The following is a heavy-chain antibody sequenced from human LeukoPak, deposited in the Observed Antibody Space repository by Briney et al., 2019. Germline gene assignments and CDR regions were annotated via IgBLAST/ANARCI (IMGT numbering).Heavy chain of an antibody. J-gene: IGHJ4*02. CDR1: GFTFSSFA. Sequence: GGSLRLSCAASGFTFSSFATHWVRQAPGKGLEYVSAITPNGGSTYYANSVKGRFTISRDDSKNTLYLQMGSLKVEDMAVYYCARALGAAAGLFFDFWGQGALVTVSS. D-gene: IGHD6-13*01. V-gene: IGHV3-64*01. CDR3: ARALGAAAGLFFDF. CDR2: ITPNGGST.